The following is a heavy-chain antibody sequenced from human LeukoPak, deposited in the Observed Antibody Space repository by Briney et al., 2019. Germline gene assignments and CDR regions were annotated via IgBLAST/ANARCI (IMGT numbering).Heavy chain of an antibody. J-gene: IGHJ6*03. CDR3: AREGGCYYDSSGYSYYYMDV. Sequence: SVKVSCKASGGTFSSYAISWVRQAPGQGLEWMGGIIPIFGTANYAQKFQGRVTITADESTSTAYMELSSLRSEDTAVYYCAREGGCYYDSSGYSYYYMDVWGKGTTVTISS. CDR2: IIPIFGTA. D-gene: IGHD3-22*01. V-gene: IGHV1-69*13. CDR1: GGTFSSYA.